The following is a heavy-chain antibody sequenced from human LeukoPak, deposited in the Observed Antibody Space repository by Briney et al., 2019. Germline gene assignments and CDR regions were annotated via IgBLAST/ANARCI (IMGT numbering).Heavy chain of an antibody. CDR1: GYSFTSYW. CDR2: IDPSDSYT. J-gene: IGHJ5*02. V-gene: IGHV5-10-1*01. CDR3: ARHGSPGRDGYNSAWFDP. D-gene: IGHD5-24*01. Sequence: GGSLKISCKGSGYSFTSYWISWVRQMPGKGLEWMGRIDPSDSYTNYSPSFQGHVTISADKSISTAYLQWSSLKASDTAMYYCARHGSPGRDGYNSAWFDPWGQGTLVTVSS.